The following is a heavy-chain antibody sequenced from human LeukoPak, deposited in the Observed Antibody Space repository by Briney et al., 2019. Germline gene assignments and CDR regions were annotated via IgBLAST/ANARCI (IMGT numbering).Heavy chain of an antibody. Sequence: ASVKVSCKASGYTFTSYYMHWVRQAPGQGLEWMGIINPSGSSTSYAQKFQGRITMTRDMSTSTVYMELSSLRSEDTAVYYCARDYESSYGFIDYGGQGTLVTVSA. CDR1: GYTFTSYY. V-gene: IGHV1-46*01. CDR2: INPSGSST. J-gene: IGHJ4*02. CDR3: ARDYESSYGFIDY. D-gene: IGHD5-18*01.